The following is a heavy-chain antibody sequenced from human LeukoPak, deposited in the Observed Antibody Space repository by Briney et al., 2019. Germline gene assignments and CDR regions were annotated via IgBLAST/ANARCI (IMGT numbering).Heavy chain of an antibody. J-gene: IGHJ4*02. CDR1: EFTLSTNY. CDR2: IYSTGGK. V-gene: IGHV3-66*01. Sequence: GGSLRLSCAASEFTLSTNYMTWVRQAPGKGLEWVSIIYSTGGKYYADSVKGRFTISRDNSKHTLYLQMNSLRGDDTAVYYCARGSDGWFAFDYWGQGILVTVSS. CDR3: ARGSDGWFAFDY. D-gene: IGHD6-19*01.